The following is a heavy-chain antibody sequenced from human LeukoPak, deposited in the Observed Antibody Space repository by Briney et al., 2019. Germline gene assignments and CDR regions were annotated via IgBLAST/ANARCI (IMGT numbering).Heavy chain of an antibody. Sequence: PGGSLRLSCTASGFTFSRKGMSWVRQAPGKGLEWVANIKQDGSEKYYVDSVKGRFTISRDNAKNSLYLQMNSLRAEDTAVYYCARSVVGATGAFDIWGQGTMVTVSS. V-gene: IGHV3-7*01. CDR3: ARSVVGATGAFDI. D-gene: IGHD1-26*01. CDR1: GFTFSRKG. J-gene: IGHJ3*02. CDR2: IKQDGSEK.